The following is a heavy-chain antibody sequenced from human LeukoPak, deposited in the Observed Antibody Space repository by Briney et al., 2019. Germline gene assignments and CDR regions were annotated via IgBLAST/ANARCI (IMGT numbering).Heavy chain of an antibody. CDR3: ARGELGDSSGFSFFDY. CDR1: RGTFSSYG. V-gene: IGHV1-69*05. J-gene: IGHJ4*02. D-gene: IGHD3-22*01. Sequence: SVKVSRKASRGTFSSYGISWVRQAPGQGLEWMGGVIAIFGRVKYGQKFQGRATITTDESTSTAYMELSSLTSEDTGVYYCARGELGDSSGFSFFDYWGQGTLVTVSS. CDR2: VIAIFGRV.